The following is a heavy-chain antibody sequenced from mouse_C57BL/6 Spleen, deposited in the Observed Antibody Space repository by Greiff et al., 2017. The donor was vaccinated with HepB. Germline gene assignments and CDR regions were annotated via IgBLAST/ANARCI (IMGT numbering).Heavy chain of an antibody. CDR1: GYTFTSYW. J-gene: IGHJ3*01. V-gene: IGHV1-52*01. CDR3: AREAYGNSFAY. Sequence: QVQLKQPGAELVRPGSSVKLSCKASGYTFTSYWMHWVKQRPIQGLEWIGNIDPSDSETHYNQKFKDKATLTVDKSSSTAYMQLSSLTSEDSAVYYCAREAYGNSFAYWGQGTLVTVSA. CDR2: IDPSDSET. D-gene: IGHD2-1*01.